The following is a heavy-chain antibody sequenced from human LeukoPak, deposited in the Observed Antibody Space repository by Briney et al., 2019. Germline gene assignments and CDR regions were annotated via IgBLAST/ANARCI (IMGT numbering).Heavy chain of an antibody. Sequence: SETLSLTCAVYGGSFSGYYWSWIRQPPGKGLEWTGEVNHSGSTNYNPSLKSRVTISVDTSKNQFSLKLSSVTAADTAVYYCARGAVTIFDYYYYGMDVWGQGTTVTVSS. V-gene: IGHV4-34*01. D-gene: IGHD3-3*01. CDR1: GGSFSGYY. CDR3: ARGAVTIFDYYYYGMDV. J-gene: IGHJ6*02. CDR2: VNHSGST.